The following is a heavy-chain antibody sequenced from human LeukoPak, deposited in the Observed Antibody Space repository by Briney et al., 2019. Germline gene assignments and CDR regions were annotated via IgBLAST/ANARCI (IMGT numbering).Heavy chain of an antibody. D-gene: IGHD3-16*02. CDR1: GFTFSDYY. V-gene: IGHV3-11*04. CDR2: ISSSGSTI. CDR3: ARAGDYVWGSYRHTRPDWFDP. J-gene: IGHJ5*02. Sequence: GGSLRLFCAASGFTFSDYYMSWIRQAPGKGLEWVSYISSSGSTIYYADSVKGRFTISRDNAKNSLYLQMNSLRAEDTAVYYCARAGDYVWGSYRHTRPDWFDPWGQGTLVTVSS.